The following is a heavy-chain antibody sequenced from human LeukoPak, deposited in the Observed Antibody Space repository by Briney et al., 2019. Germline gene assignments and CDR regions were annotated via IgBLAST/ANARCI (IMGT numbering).Heavy chain of an antibody. Sequence: SETLSLTCTASGGSISSGGYYWSWIRQHPGRGLEWIGYIYYSGSTYYNPSLKSRVTISVDTSKNQFSLKLSSVTAADTAVYYCARDLGATNWFDPWGQGTLVTVSS. CDR1: GGSISSGGYY. D-gene: IGHD1-26*01. V-gene: IGHV4-31*03. CDR3: ARDLGATNWFDP. CDR2: IYYSGST. J-gene: IGHJ5*02.